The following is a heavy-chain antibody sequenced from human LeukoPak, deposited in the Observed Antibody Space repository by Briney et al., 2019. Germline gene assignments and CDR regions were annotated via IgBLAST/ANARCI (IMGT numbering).Heavy chain of an antibody. CDR3: TTDYLGEYQLLFPLDY. CDR2: IKSKTDGGTT. V-gene: IGHV3-15*01. D-gene: IGHD2-2*01. CDR1: GFTFDDYG. Sequence: TGGSLRLSCAASGFTFDDYGMSLVRRAPGKGLEWVGRIKSKTDGGTTDYAAPVKGRFTISRDDSKNTLYLQMNSLKTEDTAVYYCTTDYLGEYQLLFPLDYWGQGTLVTVSS. J-gene: IGHJ4*02.